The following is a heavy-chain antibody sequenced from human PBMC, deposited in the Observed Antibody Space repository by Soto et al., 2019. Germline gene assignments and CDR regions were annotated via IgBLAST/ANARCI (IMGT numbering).Heavy chain of an antibody. CDR3: ARTIRLAADC. CDR1: GYTFTSYA. J-gene: IGHJ4*02. Sequence: QVQLVQSGAEVKKPGASVKVSCKASGYTFTSYAMHWVRQAPGQRLEWMGWINAGNGNTKYSQKFQVRVTITRDTSAITAHMEASSLRAEATAVYYCARTIRLAADCWGQVTLVTVSS. CDR2: INAGNGNT. V-gene: IGHV1-3*01.